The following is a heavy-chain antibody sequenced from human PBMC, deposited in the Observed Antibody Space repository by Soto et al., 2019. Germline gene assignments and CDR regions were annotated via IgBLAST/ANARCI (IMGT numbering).Heavy chain of an antibody. CDR2: INAGNGNT. D-gene: IGHD2-15*01. CDR3: GVTAASDCYGMDV. CDR1: GYTFTSYA. J-gene: IGHJ6*02. V-gene: IGHV1-3*01. Sequence: QVQLVQSGAEVKKPGASVKVSCKASGYTFTSYAMHWVRQAPGQRLQWMGWINAGNGNTKYSQKFQGRVTITRDTSASTAYRELSSLRSEDTAVYYCGVTAASDCYGMDVWGQGTTVTVSS.